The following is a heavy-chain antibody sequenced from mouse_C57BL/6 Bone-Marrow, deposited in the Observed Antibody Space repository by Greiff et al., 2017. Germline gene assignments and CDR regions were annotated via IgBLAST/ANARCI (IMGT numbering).Heavy chain of an antibody. CDR3: AWNYGNPYAMDY. CDR1: GYTFTSYW. CDR2: IDPSDSYT. J-gene: IGHJ4*01. Sequence: QVQLQQPGAELVMPGASVKLSCKASGYTFTSYWMHWVKQRPGQGLEWIGEIDPSDSYTNYNQKFKGKATLTADKSSSTAYMQLSSLTSEDSAVYYCAWNYGNPYAMDYWGQGTSVTVSS. D-gene: IGHD2-1*01. V-gene: IGHV1-69*01.